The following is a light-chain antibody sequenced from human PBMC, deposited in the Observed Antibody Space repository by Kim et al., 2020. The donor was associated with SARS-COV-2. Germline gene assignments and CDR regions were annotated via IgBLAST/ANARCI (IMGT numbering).Light chain of an antibody. J-gene: IGLJ2*01. CDR2: DVT. CDR3: CSYAGSDSFVV. CDR1: NNDIGRYYY. V-gene: IGLV2-11*01. Sequence: QSVTLSCTGTNNDIGRYYYVSWYQLHPGKAPKLLIYDVTRRPSGVPHRFSGSKSAATASLTISGLQAEDEADYYCCSYAGSDSFVVFGGGTQLTVL.